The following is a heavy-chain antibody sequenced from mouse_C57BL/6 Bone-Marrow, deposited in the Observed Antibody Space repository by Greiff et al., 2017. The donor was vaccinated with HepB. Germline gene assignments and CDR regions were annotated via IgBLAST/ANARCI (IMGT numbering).Heavy chain of an antibody. D-gene: IGHD1-1*01. V-gene: IGHV1-7*01. J-gene: IGHJ4*01. CDR3: ARTYGSSYGAMDY. CDR1: GYTFTSYW. Sequence: VQRVESGAELAKPGASVKLSCKASGYTFTSYWMHWVKQRPGQGLEWIGYINPSSGYTKYNQKFKDKATLTADKSSSTAYMQLSSLTYEDSAVYYCARTYGSSYGAMDYWGQGTSVTVSS. CDR2: INPSSGYT.